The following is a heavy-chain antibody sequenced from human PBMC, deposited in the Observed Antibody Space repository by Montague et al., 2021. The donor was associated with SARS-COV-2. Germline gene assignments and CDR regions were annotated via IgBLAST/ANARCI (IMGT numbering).Heavy chain of an antibody. V-gene: IGHV3-15*01. D-gene: IGHD3-16*01. CDR2: VKRKSDGGTI. Sequence: SLRLSCAASGFIFSNAWMSWVRQAPGKGLEWVGRVKRKSDGGTIDYAAAVKGRLTISRDDSKNTLYLQMNSLKIEDTAVYYCTSDLVPKIMGLDYSYFGMDVWGPGTTVIVSS. CDR1: GFIFSNAW. CDR3: TSDLVPKIMGLDYSYFGMDV. J-gene: IGHJ6*02.